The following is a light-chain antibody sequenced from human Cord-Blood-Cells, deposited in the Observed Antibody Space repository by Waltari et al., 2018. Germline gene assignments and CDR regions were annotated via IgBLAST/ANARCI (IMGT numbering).Light chain of an antibody. J-gene: IGKJ1*01. CDR1: KSVSSY. CDR2: DAS. Sequence: EIVLTQSQATLSLSPGERATLSCRASKSVSSYLAWYQQKPGQAPMLIIDDASNGATSIAARFSGSCSGSDFTLTSSRLEAEDVAVYYYQQRSNWWTLGQGTKVEVK. V-gene: IGKV3-11*01. CDR3: QQRSNWWT.